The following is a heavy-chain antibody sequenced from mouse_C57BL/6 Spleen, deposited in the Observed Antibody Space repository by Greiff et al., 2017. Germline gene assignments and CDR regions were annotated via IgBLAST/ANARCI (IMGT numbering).Heavy chain of an antibody. J-gene: IGHJ4*01. CDR2: ISDGGSYT. CDR3: ARGGADYDGFLYYYAMDY. Sequence: EVKLMESGGGLVKPGGSLKLSCAASGFTFSSYAMSWVRQTPEKRLEWVATISDGGSYTYYPDNVKGRFTISRDNAKNNLYLQMGHLKSEDTAMYYCARGGADYDGFLYYYAMDYWGQGTSVTVSA. V-gene: IGHV5-4*03. CDR1: GFTFSSYA. D-gene: IGHD2-4*01.